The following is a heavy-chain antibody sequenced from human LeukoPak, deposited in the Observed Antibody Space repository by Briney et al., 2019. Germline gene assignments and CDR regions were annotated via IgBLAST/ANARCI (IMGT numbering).Heavy chain of an antibody. J-gene: IGHJ4*02. D-gene: IGHD5-12*01. V-gene: IGHV1-46*01. CDR2: NNTGGGTT. CDR1: RYTFTNYY. Sequence: GSVKDSCKASRYTFTNYYMHSGRQSAGQRLEGLGVNNTGGGTTSSAQKSQSRVRMPRDTSTSTVYMEMRSLTSEDTAVYYRERDSGQFDYWGQGTLVTVSS. CDR3: ERDSGQFDY.